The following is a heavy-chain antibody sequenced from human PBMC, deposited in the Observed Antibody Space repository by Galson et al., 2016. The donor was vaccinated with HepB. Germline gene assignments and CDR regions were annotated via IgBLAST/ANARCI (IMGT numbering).Heavy chain of an antibody. CDR1: GITFSNYG. CDR2: ISRSGDST. J-gene: IGHJ6*04. V-gene: IGHV3-23*01. D-gene: IGHD1-26*01. CDR3: VQGSTAPAV. Sequence: SLRLSCAASGITFSNYGMTWVRQAPGKGLEVVSSISRSGDSTDYADSVKGRFTISRDNSKNTLSLQMNSLTADDTATYYCVQGSTAPAVWGKGTTVTVSS.